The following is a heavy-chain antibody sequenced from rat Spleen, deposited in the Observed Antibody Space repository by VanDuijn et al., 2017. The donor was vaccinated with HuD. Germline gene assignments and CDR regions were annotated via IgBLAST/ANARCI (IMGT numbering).Heavy chain of an antibody. Sequence: EVQLVESGGGLVQPETSLKLSCVASGFTFNNYWMTWIRQTPGKGLEWVASISDTGDTTYYPDSVKGRFTISRDNAKSTLYLQMNSLRSEDTATYYCTSPLYGSYVAAYYWGQGVMVTVSS. CDR1: GFTFNNYW. J-gene: IGHJ2*01. CDR2: ISDTGDTT. D-gene: IGHD1-8*01. V-gene: IGHV5-31*01. CDR3: TSPLYGSYVAAYY.